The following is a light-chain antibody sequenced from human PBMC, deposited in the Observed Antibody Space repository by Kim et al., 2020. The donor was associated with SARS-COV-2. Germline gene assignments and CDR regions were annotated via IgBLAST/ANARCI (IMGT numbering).Light chain of an antibody. J-gene: IGLJ2*01. CDR3: NSRDSNDSVV. CDR2: GKK. Sequence: VALGQAVRITCKGDSHRSDYATGYQQKQGQAPILVIYGKKNRPSGIPDRFSGSSSGNTASLTITGTQAGDEADYYCNSRDSNDSVVFGGGTKLTVL. CDR1: SHRSDY. V-gene: IGLV3-19*01.